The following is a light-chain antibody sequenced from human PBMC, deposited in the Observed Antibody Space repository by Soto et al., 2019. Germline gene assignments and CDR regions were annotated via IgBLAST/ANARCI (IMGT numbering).Light chain of an antibody. CDR2: DVS. CDR3: SSYSSTSTWV. J-gene: IGLJ3*02. Sequence: QSALTQPASVSGSPGQSITISCTGTSSDVGGYNYVSWYQQHPGKAPKLMIYDVSNRPSGVSDRFSGSKSANTASLTISWLQAEDEADYDCSSYSSTSTWVFGGGTKLTVL. V-gene: IGLV2-14*01. CDR1: SSDVGGYNY.